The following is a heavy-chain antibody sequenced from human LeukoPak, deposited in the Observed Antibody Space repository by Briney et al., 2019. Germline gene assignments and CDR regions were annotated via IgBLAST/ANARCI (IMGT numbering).Heavy chain of an antibody. J-gene: IGHJ4*02. CDR2: IYYSGST. D-gene: IGHD3-3*01. CDR3: AITSYDFWSGYSYYFDY. Sequence: SETLSLTCTVSGGSISSYYWSWIRQPPGKGLEWIGYIYYSGSTNYNPSLKSRVTISVDTSKNQFSLKLSSVTAADTAVYYCAITSYDFWSGYSYYFDYWGQGTLVTVSS. CDR1: GGSISSYY. V-gene: IGHV4-59*01.